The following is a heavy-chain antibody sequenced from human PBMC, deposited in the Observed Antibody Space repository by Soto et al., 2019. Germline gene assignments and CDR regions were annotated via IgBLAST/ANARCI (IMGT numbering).Heavy chain of an antibody. Sequence: GGSLRLSCAASGFTFSSYGMHWVRQAPGKGLEWVAVIWYDGSSKYYADSVKGRFTISRDNSKNTLYLQMNSLRAEDTAVYYCARGGPAATDAFDIWGQGTMVTVSS. V-gene: IGHV3-33*01. CDR3: ARGGPAATDAFDI. CDR1: GFTFSSYG. J-gene: IGHJ3*02. CDR2: IWYDGSSK. D-gene: IGHD1-26*01.